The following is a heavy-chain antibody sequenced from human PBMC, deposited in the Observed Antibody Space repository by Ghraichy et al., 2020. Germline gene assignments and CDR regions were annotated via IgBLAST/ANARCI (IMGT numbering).Heavy chain of an antibody. V-gene: IGHV1-69*13. CDR3: ARARYCSGGSCYYYYGMDV. CDR2: IIPIFGTA. Sequence: SVKVSCKASGGTFSSYAISWVRQAPGQGLEWMGGIIPIFGTANYAQKFQGRVTITADESTSTAYMELSSLGSEDTAVYYCARARYCSGGSCYYYYGMDVWGQGTTVTVSS. D-gene: IGHD2-15*01. J-gene: IGHJ6*02. CDR1: GGTFSSYA.